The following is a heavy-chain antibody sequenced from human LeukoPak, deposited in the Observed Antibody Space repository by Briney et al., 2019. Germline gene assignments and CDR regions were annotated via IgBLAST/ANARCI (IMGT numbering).Heavy chain of an antibody. V-gene: IGHV1-69*13. CDR1: GGTFSSYA. J-gene: IGHJ6*03. CDR3: ARDEVVVAATGMDV. CDR2: IIPIFGTA. Sequence: SVKVSCKASGGTFSSYAISWVRQAPGQGLEWMGGIIPIFGTANYAQKFQGRVTITADESTSTAYMELSSLRSEDTAVYYCARDEVVVAATGMDVWGKGTTVPSP. D-gene: IGHD2-15*01.